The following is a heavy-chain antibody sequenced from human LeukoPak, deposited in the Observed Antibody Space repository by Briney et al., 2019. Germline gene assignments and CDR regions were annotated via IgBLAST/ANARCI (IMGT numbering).Heavy chain of an antibody. D-gene: IGHD6-19*01. J-gene: IGHJ6*03. CDR2: IRSKANSYAT. CDR1: GFTFSGSA. V-gene: IGHV3-73*01. CDR3: AKAGRNRGIAVAEKYYYYYYMDV. Sequence: GGSLRLSCAASGFTFSGSAMHWVRQASGKGLEWVGHIRSKANSYATAYSPSVKGRFTGSRDDSKNTAYLQMNSLRAEDTAVYYCAKAGRNRGIAVAEKYYYYYYMDVWGKGTTVTVSS.